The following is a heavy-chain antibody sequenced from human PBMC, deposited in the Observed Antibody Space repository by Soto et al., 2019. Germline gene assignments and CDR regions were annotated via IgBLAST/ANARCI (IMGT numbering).Heavy chain of an antibody. CDR3: VRVVAIPGYPDN. CDR1: GGTFSSYA. CDR2: IVPIVDTS. Sequence: QVKLVQSGAEVRQPAYSLKVACKTSGGTFSSYAISWVRQTPGQGLEWMGGIVPIVDTSTYAQKIQGRVTITADESTSTVYMELSSLRSDDTAVYYCVRVVAIPGYPDNWGQGTLVTVSS. V-gene: IGHV1-69*12. D-gene: IGHD5-12*01. J-gene: IGHJ4*02.